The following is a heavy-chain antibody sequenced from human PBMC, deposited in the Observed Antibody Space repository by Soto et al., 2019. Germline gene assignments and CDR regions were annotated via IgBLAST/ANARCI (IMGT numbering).Heavy chain of an antibody. CDR3: ARDREDIVVVPAAMSFDAFDI. Sequence: GGSLRLSCAASGFTFSSYGMHWVRQAPGKGLEWVAVIWYDGSNKYYADSVKGRFTISRDNSKNTLYLQMNSLRAEDTAVYYCARDREDIVVVPAAMSFDAFDIWGQGTMVTVSS. D-gene: IGHD2-2*01. CDR2: IWYDGSNK. J-gene: IGHJ3*02. V-gene: IGHV3-33*01. CDR1: GFTFSSYG.